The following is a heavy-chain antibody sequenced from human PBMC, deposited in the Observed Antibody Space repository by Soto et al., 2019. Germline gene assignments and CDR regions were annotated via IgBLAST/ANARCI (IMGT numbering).Heavy chain of an antibody. CDR3: ATEYSSSPRPRLFGY. D-gene: IGHD6-6*01. CDR1: GGTFSSYA. Sequence: VKVFCKASGGTFSSYAIIWGRQAPRQGLEWMGGIIPIFGTANYAQKFQGRVTITADESTSTAYMELSSLRSEDTAVYYCATEYSSSPRPRLFGYWGQGTL. CDR2: IIPIFGTA. J-gene: IGHJ4*02. V-gene: IGHV1-69*13.